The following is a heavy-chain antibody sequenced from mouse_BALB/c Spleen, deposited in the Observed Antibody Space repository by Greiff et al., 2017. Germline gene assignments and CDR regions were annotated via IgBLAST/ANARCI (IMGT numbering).Heavy chain of an antibody. J-gene: IGHJ2*01. CDR2: IDPENGDT. CDR1: GFNIKDYY. Sequence: VQLQQSGAELVRSGASVKLSCTASGFNIKDYYMHWVKQRPEQGLEWVGWIDPENGDTEYAPKFQGKATMTADTSSNTAYLQLSSLTSEDTAVYYCECRGVITTATYFDYWGQGTTLTVSS. D-gene: IGHD1-2*01. V-gene: IGHV14-4*02. CDR3: ECRGVITTATYFDY.